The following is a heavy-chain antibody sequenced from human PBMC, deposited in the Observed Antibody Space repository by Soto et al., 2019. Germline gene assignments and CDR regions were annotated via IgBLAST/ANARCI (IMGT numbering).Heavy chain of an antibody. D-gene: IGHD6-6*01. CDR2: IYYSGST. J-gene: IGHJ6*02. Sequence: QLQLQESGPGLVKPSETLSLTCTVSGGSISSSSYYWGWIRQPPGKGLEWIGSIYYSGSTYYNPSLKSRVTISVDTSKNQFSLKLSSVTAADTAVYYCARHLRSIAARPPSYYYGMDVWGQGTTVTVSS. CDR1: GGSISSSSYY. V-gene: IGHV4-39*01. CDR3: ARHLRSIAARPPSYYYGMDV.